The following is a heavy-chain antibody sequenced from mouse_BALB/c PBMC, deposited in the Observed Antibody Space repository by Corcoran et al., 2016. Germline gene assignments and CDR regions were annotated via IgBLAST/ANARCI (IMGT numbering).Heavy chain of an antibody. Sequence: EVQLQQSGPELVKPGASVKMSCKASGYPFTSYVIHWVKQTPGQGLEWIGYIYPYNAGTKYNEEFKGKATLTSDKSSSTAYMELSSLTSEDSAGYYCAREVPGGNPFDYWGQGTTLTVSS. CDR2: IYPYNAGT. J-gene: IGHJ2*01. D-gene: IGHD2-1*01. V-gene: IGHV1S136*01. CDR3: AREVPGGNPFDY. CDR1: GYPFTSYV.